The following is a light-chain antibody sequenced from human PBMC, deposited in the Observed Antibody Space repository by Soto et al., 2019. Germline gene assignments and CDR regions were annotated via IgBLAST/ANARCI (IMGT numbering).Light chain of an antibody. CDR1: QSVSSSY. V-gene: IGKV3-20*01. J-gene: IGKJ2*01. Sequence: EIVLTQSPGTLSLSPGERATLSCRASQSVSSSYLAWYQQKPGQAPRLLIYGASSRATGIPDRFSGSGSGTDFTLTIRRLEPEDFGLYYCQQYGSSPYTFGQGTKLEIK. CDR3: QQYGSSPYT. CDR2: GAS.